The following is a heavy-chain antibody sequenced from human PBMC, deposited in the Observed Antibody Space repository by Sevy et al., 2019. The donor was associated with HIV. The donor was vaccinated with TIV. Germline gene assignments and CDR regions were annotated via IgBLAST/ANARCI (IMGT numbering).Heavy chain of an antibody. CDR1: GYTFTSYG. V-gene: IGHV1-18*01. D-gene: IGHD6-6*01. CDR2: ISAYNGNR. J-gene: IGHJ5*01. Sequence: ASVKVSCKASGYTFTSYGISWVRQAPGQGLEWMGWISAYNGNRNYAQKLQGRVTMTTDTSTSTAYMELRSLRSDDTAVYYCARVYEQLVPPTYWFDSWGQGTLVTVSS. CDR3: ARVYEQLVPPTYWFDS.